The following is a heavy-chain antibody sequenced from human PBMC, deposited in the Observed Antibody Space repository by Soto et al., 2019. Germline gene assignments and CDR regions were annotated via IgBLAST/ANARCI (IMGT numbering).Heavy chain of an antibody. D-gene: IGHD2-15*01. CDR2: ISSSSSTI. Sequence: EVQLVESGGGLVQPGGSLRLSCAASGFTFSSYSMNWVRQAPGKGLEWVSYISSSSSTIYYADSVKGRFTISRDNAKNSLYLQMNSLRADDTAVYYCARVGGCSGGSCTLDYWGQGTLVTVSS. CDR3: ARVGGCSGGSCTLDY. CDR1: GFTFSSYS. J-gene: IGHJ4*02. V-gene: IGHV3-48*01.